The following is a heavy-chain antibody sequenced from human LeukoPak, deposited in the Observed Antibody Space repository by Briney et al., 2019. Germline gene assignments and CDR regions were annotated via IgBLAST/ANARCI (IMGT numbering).Heavy chain of an antibody. CDR2: IDRSGVT. CDR3: AKISRRNYGSVIGPTKGYMDV. J-gene: IGHJ6*03. V-gene: IGHV3-53*01. Sequence: GGSLRLSCAASGFTVHSNYMSWVRQAPGKGLEWVSVIDRSGVTHYADSVKGRFTISRDNSKNTLYVQMNSLRAEDTAVYYCAKISRRNYGSVIGPTKGYMDVWGKGTTVTVSS. D-gene: IGHD3-10*01. CDR1: GFTVHSNY.